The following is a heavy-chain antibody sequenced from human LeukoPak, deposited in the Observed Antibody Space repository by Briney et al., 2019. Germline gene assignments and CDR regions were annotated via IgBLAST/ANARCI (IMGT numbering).Heavy chain of an antibody. V-gene: IGHV3-74*01. CDR3: ARVQKWELLVDY. CDR2: INSDGSST. J-gene: IGHJ4*02. CDR1: GFTFSSYW. Sequence: GGSLRLSCAASGFTFSSYWMQWVRQAPGKGLVWVSRINSDGSSTSYADSVKGRFTVSRDNAKNTLYLQMNSLRAEDTAVHYCARVQKWELLVDYWGQGTLVTVSS. D-gene: IGHD1-26*01.